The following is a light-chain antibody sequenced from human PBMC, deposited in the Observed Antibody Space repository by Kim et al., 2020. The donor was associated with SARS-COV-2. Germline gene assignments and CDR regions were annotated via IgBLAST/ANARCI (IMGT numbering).Light chain of an antibody. CDR2: DVT. CDR3: NSYTSSSTWV. J-gene: IGLJ3*02. V-gene: IGLV2-14*03. Sequence: GQSITISCTGTSSDIGGSKYVSWYQQHPGKAPKVMIYDVTNRPSGISNRFSGSKSGNTASLTISGLQVEDEADYYCNSYTSSSTWVFGGGTQLTVL. CDR1: SSDIGGSKY.